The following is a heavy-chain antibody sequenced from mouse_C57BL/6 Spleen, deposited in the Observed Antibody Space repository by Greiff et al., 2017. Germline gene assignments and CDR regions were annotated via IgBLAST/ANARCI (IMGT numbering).Heavy chain of an antibody. CDR2: IRLKSDNYAT. V-gene: IGHV6-3*01. CDR1: GFTFSNYW. Sequence: EVKLVESGGGLVQPGGSMKLSCVASGFTFSNYWMNWVRQSPEKGLEWVAQIRLKSDNYATHYAESVKGRFTISRDDSKSSVYLQMNNLRAEDTGIYYCTGLYYYGSRGYFDVWGTGTTVTVSS. CDR3: TGLYYYGSRGYFDV. D-gene: IGHD1-1*01. J-gene: IGHJ1*03.